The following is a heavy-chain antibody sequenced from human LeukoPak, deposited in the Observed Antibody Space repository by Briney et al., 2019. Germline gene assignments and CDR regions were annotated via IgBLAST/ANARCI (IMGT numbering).Heavy chain of an antibody. Sequence: GGSLRLSCAASGFTFSGYWMTWVRQAPGKGLEWVANIKQDGSEKYYVDSVKGRFTISRDNAKNSLYLQMNSLRAEDTAVYYCASPGSVGDTGMPDYWGQGTLVTVSS. J-gene: IGHJ4*02. CDR3: ASPGSVGDTGMPDY. V-gene: IGHV3-7*01. D-gene: IGHD5-18*01. CDR2: IKQDGSEK. CDR1: GFTFSGYW.